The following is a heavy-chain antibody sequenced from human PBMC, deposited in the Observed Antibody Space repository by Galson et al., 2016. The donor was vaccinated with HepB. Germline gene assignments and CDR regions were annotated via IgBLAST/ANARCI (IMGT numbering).Heavy chain of an antibody. V-gene: IGHV4-34*01. CDR1: GGSFSGYY. CDR3: ARGFNSFGSGSYNAFDI. CDR2: INRSGST. D-gene: IGHD1-26*01. J-gene: IGHJ3*02. Sequence: ETLSLTCAVYGGSFSGYYWTWIRQPPGKGLEWIGEINRSGSTNYNPSLKSRVTISVDTSKNQFSLKLSSVTAADTAVYYCARGFNSFGSGSYNAFDIWGQGTMVTVSS.